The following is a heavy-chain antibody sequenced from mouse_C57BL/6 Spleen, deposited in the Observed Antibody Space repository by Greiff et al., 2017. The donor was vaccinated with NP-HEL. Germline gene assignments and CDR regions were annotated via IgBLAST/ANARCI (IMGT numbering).Heavy chain of an antibody. CDR3: ARPYDDDGGYYAMDY. D-gene: IGHD2-4*01. CDR1: GFTFSDYG. CDR2: ISSGSSTI. J-gene: IGHJ4*01. V-gene: IGHV5-17*01. Sequence: EVKLMESGGGLVKPGGSLKLSCAASGFTFSDYGMHWVRQAPEKGLEWVAYISSGSSTIYYADTVKGRFTISRDNAKNTLFLQMTSLRSEDTAMYYCARPYDDDGGYYAMDYWGQGTSVTVSS.